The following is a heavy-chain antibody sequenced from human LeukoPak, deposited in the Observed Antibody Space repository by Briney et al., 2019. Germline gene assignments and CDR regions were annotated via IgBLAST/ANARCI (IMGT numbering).Heavy chain of an antibody. V-gene: IGHV1-2*02. J-gene: IGHJ6*03. CDR3: ARDIRGYDYASYYYYMDV. Sequence: ASVKVSCKVSGYTLTELSMHWVRQAPGQGLEWMGWIIPNSGGTNYAQKFQGRVTMTRDTSISTAYMELSRLRSDDTAVYYCARDIRGYDYASYYYYMDVWGKGTTVTVSS. CDR1: GYTLTELS. D-gene: IGHD5-12*01. CDR2: IIPNSGGT.